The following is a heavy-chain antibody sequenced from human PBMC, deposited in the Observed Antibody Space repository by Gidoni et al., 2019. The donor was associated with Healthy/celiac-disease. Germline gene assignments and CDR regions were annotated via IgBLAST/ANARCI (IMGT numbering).Heavy chain of an antibody. J-gene: IGHJ5*02. V-gene: IGHV3-7*03. CDR3: ARGPPYYDFWSGYYQGPLSNWFDP. CDR1: GFPFSSYW. CDR2: IKQDGSEK. Sequence: EVQLVESGGGLVQPGGSLRLSCAASGFPFSSYWMSWVRPAPGKGLGWVANIKQDGSEKYYVDSVKGRFTISRDNAKNSLYLQMNSLRAEDTAVYYCARGPPYYDFWSGYYQGPLSNWFDPWGQGTLVTVSS. D-gene: IGHD3-3*01.